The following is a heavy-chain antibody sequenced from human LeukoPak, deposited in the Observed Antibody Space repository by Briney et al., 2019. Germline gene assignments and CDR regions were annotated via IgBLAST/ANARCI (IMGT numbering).Heavy chain of an antibody. CDR2: IRQDGSEK. CDR1: GFIIGSYW. J-gene: IGHJ3*01. CDR3: ARAGYYGDDAFDL. Sequence: PGGSLRLSCVASGFIIGSYWMSWVRQAPGKGLEWVANIRQDGSEKYYVDSVKGRLTISRDNAKNSLYLQMNNLTAAATAIYYCARAGYYGDDAFDLWGQGTRVTVSS. D-gene: IGHD2/OR15-2a*01. V-gene: IGHV3-7*01.